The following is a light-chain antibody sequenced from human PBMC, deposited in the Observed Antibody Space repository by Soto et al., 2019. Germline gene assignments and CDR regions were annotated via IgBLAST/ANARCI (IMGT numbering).Light chain of an antibody. V-gene: IGKV1-33*01. J-gene: IGKJ4*01. CDR1: RDIRTS. CDR2: DAS. CDR3: QQYDSLPLT. Sequence: DIQMTQSPSSLSASVGDRVTITCQASRDIRTSLNWYQQKPGKAPKLLMYDASNLETGVPSRFSGSGSGTYFTFTISSLQPEDIATYYCQQYDSLPLTFGGGTKVEIK.